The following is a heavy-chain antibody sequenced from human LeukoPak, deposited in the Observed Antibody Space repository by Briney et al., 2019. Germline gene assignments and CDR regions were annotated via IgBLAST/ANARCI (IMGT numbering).Heavy chain of an antibody. Sequence: PGGSLRLSCAASGFTFSSYSMNWVRQAPGKGLEWVSSISSSSSYIYYADSVKGRFTIPRDNAKNSLYLQMNSLRAEDTAVYYCARDPNHELLWSGELSGQLYDYWGQGTLVTVSS. D-gene: IGHD3-10*01. CDR3: ARDPNHELLWSGELSGQLYDY. CDR2: ISSSSSYI. V-gene: IGHV3-21*01. CDR1: GFTFSSYS. J-gene: IGHJ4*02.